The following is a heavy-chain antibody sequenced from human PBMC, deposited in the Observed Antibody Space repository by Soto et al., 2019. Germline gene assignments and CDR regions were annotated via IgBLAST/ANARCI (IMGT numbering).Heavy chain of an antibody. CDR1: GGTFSSYA. J-gene: IGHJ6*02. D-gene: IGHD3-10*01. V-gene: IGHV1-69*13. Sequence: ASVKVSCKASGGTFSSYAISWVRQAPGQGLEWMGGIIPIFGTANYAQKFQGRVTITADESTSTAYMELSSLRSEDTAVYYCALANTMVRGVIRPYYYYYGMDVWGQGTTVTVSS. CDR3: ALANTMVRGVIRPYYYYYGMDV. CDR2: IIPIFGTA.